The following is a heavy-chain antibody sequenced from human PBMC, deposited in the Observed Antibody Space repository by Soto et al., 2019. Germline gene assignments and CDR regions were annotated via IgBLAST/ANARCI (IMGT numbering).Heavy chain of an antibody. D-gene: IGHD3-16*02. V-gene: IGHV1-69*06. CDR3: ARDSRPLAYGMDV. CDR2: IIPIFGTA. CDR1: GGTFSSYA. J-gene: IGHJ6*02. Sequence: GASVKVSCKASGGTFSSYAISWVRQAPGQGLEWMGGIIPIFGTANYAQKFQGRVTITADKSTSTAYMELSSLRSEDTAVYYCARDSRPLAYGMDVWGQGTTVTVSS.